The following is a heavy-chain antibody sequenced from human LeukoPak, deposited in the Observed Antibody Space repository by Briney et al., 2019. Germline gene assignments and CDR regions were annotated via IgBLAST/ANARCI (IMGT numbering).Heavy chain of an antibody. CDR3: ARVVVVAAVDY. CDR2: IYYSGST. CDR1: GGSISSSSYY. V-gene: IGHV4-39*07. J-gene: IGHJ4*02. Sequence: SETLSLTCTVSGGSISSSSYYWGWIRQPPGTGLEWIGSIYYSGSTYYNPSLKSRVTISVDTSKNQFSLKLSSVTAADTAVYYCARVVVVAAVDYWGQGTLVTVSS. D-gene: IGHD2-15*01.